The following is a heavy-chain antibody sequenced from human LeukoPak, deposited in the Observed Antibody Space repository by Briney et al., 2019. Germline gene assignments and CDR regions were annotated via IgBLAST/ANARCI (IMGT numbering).Heavy chain of an antibody. D-gene: IGHD3-22*01. J-gene: IGHJ4*02. CDR3: ARGSSGYYYG. CDR1: GGSISSYY. CDR2: IYSSGST. Sequence: PSETLSLTCNVSGGSISSYYWSWIPQPARKGLEWIGRIYSSGSTNYNPSLKSRVTMSVDTSKNQFSLKLSSLTAADTAVYYCARGSSGYYYGWGQGTLVTVSS. V-gene: IGHV4-4*07.